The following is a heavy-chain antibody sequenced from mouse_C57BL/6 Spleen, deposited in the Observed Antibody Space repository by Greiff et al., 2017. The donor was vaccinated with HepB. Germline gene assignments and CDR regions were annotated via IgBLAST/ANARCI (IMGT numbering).Heavy chain of an antibody. D-gene: IGHD6-1*01. CDR1: GYTFTSHW. Sequence: QVQLQQPGAELVKPGASVKLSCKASGYTFTSHWMQWVKQRPGQGLEWIGEIDPSDSYTNYNQKFKGKATLTVDTSSSTAYMQLSSLTSEDSAVYYCAREPESWGQGTTLTVSS. CDR3: AREPES. V-gene: IGHV1-50*01. J-gene: IGHJ2*01. CDR2: IDPSDSYT.